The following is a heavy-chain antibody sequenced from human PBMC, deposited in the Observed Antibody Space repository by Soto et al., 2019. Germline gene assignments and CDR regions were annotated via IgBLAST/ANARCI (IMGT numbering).Heavy chain of an antibody. CDR1: GDSVSSPYY. D-gene: IGHD6-19*01. CDR3: ARSAGWYAVHS. J-gene: IGHJ4*02. CDR2: VFHTGTT. Sequence: QVQLQESGPGLVKPSGTLSLTCAVSGDSVSSPYYWCWVRQPPGKGLEWIGEVFHTGTTSYNPSLRSRVTISMAKSNNQSSLGLSYVTAAATAVYYCARSAGWYAVHSWGPGTLVIVSS. V-gene: IGHV4-4*02.